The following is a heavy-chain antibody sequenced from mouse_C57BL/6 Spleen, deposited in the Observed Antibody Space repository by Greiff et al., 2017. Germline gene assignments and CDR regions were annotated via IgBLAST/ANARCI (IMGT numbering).Heavy chain of an antibody. D-gene: IGHD4-1*01. Sequence: EVQRVESEGGLVQPGSSMKLSCTASGFTFSDYYMAWVRQVPEKGLEWVANINYDGSSTYYLDSLKSRFIISRDNAKNILYLQMSSLKSEDTATYYCARGETGDYFDYWGQGTTLTVSS. J-gene: IGHJ2*01. V-gene: IGHV5-16*01. CDR3: ARGETGDYFDY. CDR2: INYDGSST. CDR1: GFTFSDYY.